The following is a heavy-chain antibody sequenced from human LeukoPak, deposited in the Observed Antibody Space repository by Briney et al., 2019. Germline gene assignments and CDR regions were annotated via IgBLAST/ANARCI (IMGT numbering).Heavy chain of an antibody. Sequence: PGRSLRLSCTASGFTFGDYAMSWVRQAPGKGLEWVSAISGSGGSTYYADSVKGRFTISRDNSKNTLYLQMNSLRAEDTAVYYCAKNPKIVVVTPTFFYWGQGTLVTVSS. CDR3: AKNPKIVVVTPTFFY. D-gene: IGHD3-22*01. V-gene: IGHV3-23*01. CDR2: ISGSGGST. J-gene: IGHJ4*02. CDR1: GFTFGDYA.